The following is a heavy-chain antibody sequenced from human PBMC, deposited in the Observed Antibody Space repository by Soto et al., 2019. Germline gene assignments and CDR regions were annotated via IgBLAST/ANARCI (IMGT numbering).Heavy chain of an antibody. D-gene: IGHD2-15*01. CDR1: GFTFSSYG. CDR3: ARDRDIVVVVAATPMDV. V-gene: IGHV3-33*01. Sequence: GGSLRLSCAASGFTFSSYGMHWVRQAPGKGLEWVAVIWYDGSNKYYADSVKGRFTISRDNSKNTLYLQMNSLRAEDTAVYYCARDRDIVVVVAATPMDVWGQGTTVTVSS. CDR2: IWYDGSNK. J-gene: IGHJ6*02.